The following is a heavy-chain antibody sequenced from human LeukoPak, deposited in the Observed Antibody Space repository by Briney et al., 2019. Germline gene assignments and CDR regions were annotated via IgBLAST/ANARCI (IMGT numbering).Heavy chain of an antibody. V-gene: IGHV3-9*01. CDR2: ISWNSGSI. J-gene: IGHJ4*02. CDR3: ANLNAPYWGNFDY. CDR1: GFTFDDYA. Sequence: PGGSLRLSCAASGFTFDDYAMHWVRQAPGKGLEWVSGISWNSGSIGYADSVKGRFTISRDNAKNSLYLQMNSLRAEDTAVYYCANLNAPYWGNFDYWGQGTLVTVSS. D-gene: IGHD3-16*01.